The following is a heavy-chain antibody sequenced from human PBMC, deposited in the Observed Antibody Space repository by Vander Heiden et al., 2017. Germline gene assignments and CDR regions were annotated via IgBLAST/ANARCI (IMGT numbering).Heavy chain of an antibody. V-gene: IGHV3-13*01. D-gene: IGHD1-20*01. Sequence: DVQLVESGGGLVQPGGSLRLSSTASGFTFSSYQIDWLPQATGKGLEWVSAIGTAGDTYYPGSVKGRFTISREDAKNSLYLQMNSLRAGDTAVYYCVRDLTGENAFDMWGQGTMVTVSS. J-gene: IGHJ3*02. CDR3: VRDLTGENAFDM. CDR1: GFTFSSYQ. CDR2: IGTAGDT.